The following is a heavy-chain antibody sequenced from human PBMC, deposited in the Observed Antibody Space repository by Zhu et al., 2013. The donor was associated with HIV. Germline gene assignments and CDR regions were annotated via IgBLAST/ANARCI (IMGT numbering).Heavy chain of an antibody. V-gene: IGHV1-8*01. CDR1: GYSFISYD. CDR3: ARGPAAGGSGSSHFGD. D-gene: IGHD3-10*01. CDR2: TNPNSGNT. Sequence: QVQLVAGLGREVKKPGASVKVSCKASGYSFISYDINWVRQATGQGLEWMGWTNPNSGNTGYAQKFQGRVTMTRNTSISTAYMELSSLSSEDTAVYFCARGPAAGGSGSSHFGDWGQGTLVTVSS. J-gene: IGHJ4*02.